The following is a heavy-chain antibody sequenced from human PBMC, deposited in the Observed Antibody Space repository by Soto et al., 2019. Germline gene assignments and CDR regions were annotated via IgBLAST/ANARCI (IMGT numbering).Heavy chain of an antibody. CDR3: ASSPRGYCSSTSCRELGNYYGMDV. J-gene: IGHJ6*02. V-gene: IGHV5-10-1*01. D-gene: IGHD2-2*01. CDR1: GYSFTSYW. CDR2: IDPSDSYT. Sequence: GESLQISCKGSGYSFTSYWISWVRQMPGKGLEWMGRIDPSDSYTNYSPSFQGHVTISADKSISTAYLQWSSLKASDTAMYYCASSPRGYCSSTSCRELGNYYGMDVWGQGTTVTGSS.